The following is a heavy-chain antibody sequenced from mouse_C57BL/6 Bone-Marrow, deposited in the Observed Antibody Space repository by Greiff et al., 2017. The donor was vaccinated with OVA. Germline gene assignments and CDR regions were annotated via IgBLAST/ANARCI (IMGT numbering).Heavy chain of an antibody. V-gene: IGHV1-84*01. J-gene: IGHJ2*01. Sequence: VQLQESGPELVKPGASVKISCKASGYTFTDYYINWVKQRPGQGLEWIGCIYPGSGNTKYNEKFKGKATLTVDTSSSTAYMQLSSLTSEDSAVYFCARGRTTVAPLDYWGQGTTLTVSS. D-gene: IGHD1-1*01. CDR2: IYPGSGNT. CDR1: GYTFTDYY. CDR3: ARGRTTVAPLDY.